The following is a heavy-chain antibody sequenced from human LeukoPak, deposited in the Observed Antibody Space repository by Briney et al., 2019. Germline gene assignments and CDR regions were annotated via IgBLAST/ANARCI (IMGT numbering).Heavy chain of an antibody. CDR2: ITWNSDSI. J-gene: IGHJ5*02. D-gene: IGHD6-13*01. CDR3: VEDMGGYSSSWNWFDP. V-gene: IGHV3-9*01. Sequence: GGSLRLSCAASGFTFDEYAMHWVRQAPGKGLEWVSGITWNSDSIGYADSVKGRFTISRDNAKNSLYLQMNSLRSEDTALYYCVEDMGGYSSSWNWFDPWGQGTLVIVSS. CDR1: GFTFDEYA.